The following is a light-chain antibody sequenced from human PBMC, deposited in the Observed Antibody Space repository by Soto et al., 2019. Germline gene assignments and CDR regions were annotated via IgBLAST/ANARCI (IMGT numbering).Light chain of an antibody. CDR2: RNN. J-gene: IGLJ3*02. CDR3: QSFDSNLSGWV. CDR1: SSNIGAGHD. Sequence: QSVLTQPPSVSGAPGQRVTISCTRNSSNIGAGHDVHWYQQPPGTAPKLLIFRNNNRASGVPGRFSGARSGTSASLAITGLQTGDEADYYCQSFDSNLSGWVFGGGTKLTVL. V-gene: IGLV1-40*01.